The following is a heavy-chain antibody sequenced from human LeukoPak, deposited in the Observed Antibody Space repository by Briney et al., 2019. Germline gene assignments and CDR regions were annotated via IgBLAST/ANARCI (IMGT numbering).Heavy chain of an antibody. CDR2: ISGSGGST. CDR1: GFTFSSYA. CDR3: AKDPGVLLWFGELSI. D-gene: IGHD3-10*01. J-gene: IGHJ4*02. V-gene: IGHV3-23*01. Sequence: GGSLRLSCAASGFTFSSYAMSWVRQAPGKGLEWVSAISGSGGSTYYADSVKGRFTISRDNSKNTLCLQMNSLRAEDTAVYYCAKDPGVLLWFGELSIWGQGTLVTVSS.